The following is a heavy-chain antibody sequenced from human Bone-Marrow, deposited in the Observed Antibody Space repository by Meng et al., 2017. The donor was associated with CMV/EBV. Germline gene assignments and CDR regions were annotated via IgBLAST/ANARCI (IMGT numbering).Heavy chain of an antibody. CDR2: ISSSSSYI. D-gene: IGHD2-15*01. CDR1: GFTFSSYS. J-gene: IGHJ4*02. Sequence: GESLKISCAASGFTFSSYSMNWVRQAPGKGLEWVSSISSSSSYIYYADSVKGRFTISRDNAKNSLYLQMNSLRAEDTAVYYCARGQAATYYFDYWGQGTRVTGYS. V-gene: IGHV3-21*01. CDR3: ARGQAATYYFDY.